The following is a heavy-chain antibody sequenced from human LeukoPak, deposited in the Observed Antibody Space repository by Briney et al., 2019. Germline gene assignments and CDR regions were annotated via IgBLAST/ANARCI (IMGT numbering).Heavy chain of an antibody. D-gene: IGHD3-10*01. CDR3: ARKGPHGSGIYYNPLDY. J-gene: IGHJ4*02. CDR1: GGSIGSSAYS. V-gene: IGHV4-39*01. Sequence: SETLSLTCTVSGGSIGSSAYSWGWIRQPPGKGLEWIGSISYTGTTYYNPSLKSRVTISLDTSKNQFSLKLISVTAADTALYYCARKGPHGSGIYYNPLDYWGQGALVIVSS. CDR2: ISYTGTT.